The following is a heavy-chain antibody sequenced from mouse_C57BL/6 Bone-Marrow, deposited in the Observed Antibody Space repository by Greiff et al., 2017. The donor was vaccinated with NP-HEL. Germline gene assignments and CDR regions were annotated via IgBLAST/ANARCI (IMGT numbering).Heavy chain of an antibody. CDR1: GFNIKDDY. J-gene: IGHJ2*01. CDR2: IDPENGDT. V-gene: IGHV14-4*01. CDR3: PTGDFDY. Sequence: VQLKQSGAELVRPGASVKLSCTASGFNIKDDYMHWVKQRPEQGLEWIGWIDPENGDTEYASKFQGKATITADTSSNTAYLQLSSLTSEDTAVYYCPTGDFDYWGQGTTLTVSS.